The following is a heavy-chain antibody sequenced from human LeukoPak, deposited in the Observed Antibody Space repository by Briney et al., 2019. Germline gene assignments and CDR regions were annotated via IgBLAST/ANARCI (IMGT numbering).Heavy chain of an antibody. Sequence: GGSLRLSCAASGFTFSSYGMHWVRQAPGKGLEWAAVIWYDGSNKYYADSVKGRFTISRDNSKNTLYLQMNSLRAEDTAVYYCARDVSSGYSYFDYWGQGTLVTVSS. V-gene: IGHV3-33*01. CDR3: ARDVSSGYSYFDY. J-gene: IGHJ4*02. CDR2: IWYDGSNK. D-gene: IGHD6-19*01. CDR1: GFTFSSYG.